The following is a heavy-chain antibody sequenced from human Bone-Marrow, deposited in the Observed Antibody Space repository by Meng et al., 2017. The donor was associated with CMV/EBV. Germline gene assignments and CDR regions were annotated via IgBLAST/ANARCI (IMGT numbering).Heavy chain of an antibody. J-gene: IGHJ3*02. V-gene: IGHV1-69*10. CDR1: GGTFSSYA. D-gene: IGHD2-2*01. Sequence: VKVSCKASGGTFSSYAISWVRQAPGQGLEWMGGIIPILGIANYAQKFQGRVTITADKSTSTAYMELSSLRSEDTAVYYCARGETGYCSSTSCYGAFAIWGQGPTVTVSS. CDR2: IIPILGIA. CDR3: ARGETGYCSSTSCYGAFAI.